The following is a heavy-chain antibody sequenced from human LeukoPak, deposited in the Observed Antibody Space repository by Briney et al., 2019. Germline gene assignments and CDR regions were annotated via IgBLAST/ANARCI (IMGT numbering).Heavy chain of an antibody. D-gene: IGHD5-18*01. CDR2: IRFDGSKK. V-gene: IGHV3-30*02. J-gene: IGHJ4*02. CDR3: AKEEDASMITLGY. Sequence: PGGSLRLSCAASGFPFSSYGMHWVRQAPGKGLEWVAFIRFDGSKKYYADSVKGRFTISRDNSKNTLYLQMNSLTAEDTALYFCAKEEDASMITLGYWGQGTLVTVSS. CDR1: GFPFSSYG.